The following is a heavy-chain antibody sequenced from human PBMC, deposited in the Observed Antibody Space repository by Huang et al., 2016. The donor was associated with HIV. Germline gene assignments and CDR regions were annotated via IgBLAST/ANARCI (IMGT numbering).Heavy chain of an antibody. CDR3: AKDHGYIGTPLDY. CDR1: GFTFRTYG. J-gene: IGHJ4*02. CDR2: IRYDGSNQ. V-gene: IGHV3-30*02. Sequence: QVQLVASGGGVVQPGGSLRVSCAASGFTFRTYGMHWVRQAPGKGLEWVAFIRYDGSNQYYADALKGRFTISRDKSKNTLYLQLNSLRAEDTAVYYCAKDHGYIGTPLDYWGQGTLVTVSS. D-gene: IGHD1-26*01.